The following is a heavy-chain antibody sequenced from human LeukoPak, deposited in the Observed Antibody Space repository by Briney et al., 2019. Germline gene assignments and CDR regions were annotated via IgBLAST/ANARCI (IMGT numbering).Heavy chain of an antibody. CDR3: ARDVYDILTGYYHDY. CDR2: IQYSGST. J-gene: IGHJ4*02. D-gene: IGHD3-9*01. Sequence: PSETLSLTCTVSGGSISSYYWSWIRQPPGKGLEWIGYIQYSGSTNYNPSLKSRVTISVDTSKNQFSLKLSSVTAADTAVYYCARDVYDILTGYYHDYWGQGTLVTVSS. CDR1: GGSISSYY. V-gene: IGHV4-59*01.